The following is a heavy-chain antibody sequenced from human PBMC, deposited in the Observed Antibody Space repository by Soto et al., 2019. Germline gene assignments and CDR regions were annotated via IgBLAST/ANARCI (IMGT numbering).Heavy chain of an antibody. CDR1: GFTFGRYA. Sequence: EVQLLESGGGFVQPGGSLRLSCAASGFTFGRYAMSWVRQAPGKGLEGVSAITDTGGDTYHADSVKGRFTISRDNSKNTLDRQVDGLIAEDTAVYYCAKGAAIIRRYYFAYWGRGTLVSVSS. CDR2: ITDTGGDT. CDR3: AKGAAIIRRYYFAY. V-gene: IGHV3-23*01. D-gene: IGHD5-18*01. J-gene: IGHJ4*02.